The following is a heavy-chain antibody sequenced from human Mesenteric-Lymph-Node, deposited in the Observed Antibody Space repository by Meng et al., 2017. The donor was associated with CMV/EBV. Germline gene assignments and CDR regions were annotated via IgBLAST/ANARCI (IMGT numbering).Heavy chain of an antibody. CDR1: GYTFTSYG. V-gene: IGHV1-2*02. J-gene: IGHJ5*02. CDR2: INPKSGGT. CDR3: AALDGRIYKWFDP. D-gene: IGHD2/OR15-2a*01. Sequence: ASVKVSCKASGYTFTSYGISWVRQAPGQGLEWMGWINPKSGGTHYAQKFQGRVTMTTDTSTTTAYMELNSLRSDDTAVYYCAALDGRIYKWFDPWGQGTLVTVSS.